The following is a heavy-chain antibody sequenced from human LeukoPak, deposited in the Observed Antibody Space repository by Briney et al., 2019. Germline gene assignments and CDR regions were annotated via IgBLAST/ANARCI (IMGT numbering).Heavy chain of an antibody. CDR3: ARTGTSDAFDI. CDR2: ISSSSSYI. D-gene: IGHD1/OR15-1a*01. Sequence: PGGSLRLSCAASGFTFSSYSMNWVRQAPGKGLEWVSSISSSSSYIYYADSVKGRFTISTDHAKNSLYLQMNSLRAEDTAVYYCARTGTSDAFDIWGQGTMVTVSS. V-gene: IGHV3-21*01. J-gene: IGHJ3*02. CDR1: GFTFSSYS.